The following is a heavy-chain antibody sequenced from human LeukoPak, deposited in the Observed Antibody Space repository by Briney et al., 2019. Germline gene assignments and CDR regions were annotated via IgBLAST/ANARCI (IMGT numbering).Heavy chain of an antibody. D-gene: IGHD6-19*01. CDR1: GYTFTSYD. V-gene: IGHV1-8*01. CDR2: MNPYSGNT. J-gene: IGHJ4*02. CDR3: ATVSSVWHPALDY. Sequence: ASVKVSCKASGYTFTSYDINWVRQATGQGLEWMGWMNPYSGNTGYARKFQGRVTMTRNTSISTAYMELSSLTSEDTAVYYCATVSSVWHPALDYWGQGTLVTVSS.